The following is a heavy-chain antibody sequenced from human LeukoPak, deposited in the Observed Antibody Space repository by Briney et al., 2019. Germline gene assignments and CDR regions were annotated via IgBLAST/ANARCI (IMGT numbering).Heavy chain of an antibody. CDR3: ARVGGYDYDAIEDAFDI. CDR1: GFTFSRYW. J-gene: IGHJ3*02. Sequence: GGSLRLSCAASGFTFSRYWMSWVRQAPGKGLEWVANIKQDGSEKYYVDSVKGRFTISRDNAKNSLYLQMNSLRAEDTAVYYCARVGGYDYDAIEDAFDIWGQGTMVTVSS. V-gene: IGHV3-7*01. CDR2: IKQDGSEK. D-gene: IGHD5-12*01.